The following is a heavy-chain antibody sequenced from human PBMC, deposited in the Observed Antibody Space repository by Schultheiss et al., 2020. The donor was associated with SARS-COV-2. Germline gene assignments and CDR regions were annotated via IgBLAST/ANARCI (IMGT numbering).Heavy chain of an antibody. CDR2: IYYSGST. D-gene: IGHD3-22*01. J-gene: IGHJ3*02. CDR3: ARGAYYYDSAAFDI. Sequence: SETLSLTCTVSGGSISSYYWSWIRQPPGKGLEWIGYIYYSGSTNYNPSLKSRVTISVDTSKNQFSLKLSSVTAADTAVYYCARGAYYYDSAAFDIWGQGTMVTVSS. V-gene: IGHV4-59*01. CDR1: GGSISSYY.